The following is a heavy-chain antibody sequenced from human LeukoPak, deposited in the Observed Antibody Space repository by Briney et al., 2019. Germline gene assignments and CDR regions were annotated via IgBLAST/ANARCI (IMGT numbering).Heavy chain of an antibody. CDR1: GGSISSYY. CDR3: ARVLEYSSSSTYYYYMDV. V-gene: IGHV4-39*01. CDR2: IYYSGST. J-gene: IGHJ6*03. D-gene: IGHD6-6*01. Sequence: SETLSLTCTVSGGSISSYYWGWIRQPPGKGLEWIGSIYYSGSTYYNPSLKSRVTISVDTSKNQFSLQLNSVTPEDTAVYYCARVLEYSSSSTYYYYMDVWGKGTTVTVSS.